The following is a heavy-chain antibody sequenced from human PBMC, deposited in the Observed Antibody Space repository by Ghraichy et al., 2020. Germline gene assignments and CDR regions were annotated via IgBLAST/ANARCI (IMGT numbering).Heavy chain of an antibody. V-gene: IGHV3-48*02. D-gene: IGHD2-21*02. CDR3: ARDSLEGDSGYYFDY. J-gene: IGHJ4*02. Sequence: GESLNISCAASGFTFSTYSMNWVRQAPGKGLEWISYISSTSRTIFYADSVKGRFTISRDNAKNSLYLQMNSLRDEDTAVYYCARDSLEGDSGYYFDYWGQGSLVTVSS. CDR2: ISSTSRTI. CDR1: GFTFSTYS.